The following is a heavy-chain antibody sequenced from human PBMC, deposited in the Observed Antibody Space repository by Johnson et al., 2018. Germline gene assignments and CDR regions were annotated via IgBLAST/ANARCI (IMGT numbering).Heavy chain of an antibody. CDR3: AKARRRGYSYGYGYGGAFDI. J-gene: IGHJ3*02. Sequence: QVQLVQSGGGVVQSGRSLRLSCAASRFTFSSYGMHWVRQAPGKGLEWVAVISYDGSNKYYADSVKGRLTISRDNSKKTLYLQMNSLRAEDTAVYYCAKARRRGYSYGYGYGGAFDIWGQGTMGTVSS. CDR1: RFTFSSYG. V-gene: IGHV3-30*18. CDR2: ISYDGSNK. D-gene: IGHD5-18*01.